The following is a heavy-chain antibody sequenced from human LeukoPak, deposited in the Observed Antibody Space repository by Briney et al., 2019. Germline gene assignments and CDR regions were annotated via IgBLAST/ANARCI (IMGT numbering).Heavy chain of an antibody. V-gene: IGHV1-8*01. Sequence: ASVKVSCKASGYTFTSYDINWVRQATGQGLEWMGWTNPNSGNIGYAQKFQGRVTMTRNTSISTAYMELSSLRSEDTAVYYCARGRIAARRSGNWFDPWGQGTLVTVSS. CDR3: ARGRIAARRSGNWFDP. CDR1: GYTFTSYD. D-gene: IGHD6-6*01. J-gene: IGHJ5*02. CDR2: TNPNSGNI.